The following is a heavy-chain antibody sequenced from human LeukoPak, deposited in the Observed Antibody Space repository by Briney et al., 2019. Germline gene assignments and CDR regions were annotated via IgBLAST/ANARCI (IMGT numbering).Heavy chain of an antibody. CDR3: ARDVGWRGIKYYMDV. Sequence: PSETLSLTCTVSGGSINNYYWSWIRQPAGKGLEWIWRIDDSGNTHYKPSFKSRVTISVDASKNQFSLKLSSVTAADTAMYYCARDVGWRGIKYYMDVWGKGTTVTVSS. V-gene: IGHV4-4*07. D-gene: IGHD3-3*01. CDR1: GGSINNYY. J-gene: IGHJ6*03. CDR2: IDDSGNT.